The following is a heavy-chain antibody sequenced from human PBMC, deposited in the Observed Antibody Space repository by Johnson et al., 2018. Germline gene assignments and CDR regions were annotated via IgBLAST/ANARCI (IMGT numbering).Heavy chain of an antibody. CDR2: IYYSGST. CDR1: GGSISSYY. D-gene: IGHD3-3*01. Sequence: QVQLQESGPGLVKPSETLSLTCTVSGGSISSYYWSWIRQPPGKGLEWIGYIYYSGSTNYNPSLKSRVTISVDTSKNQFSLKLSSVTAADTAVYYCARADYDFWSGYYTAYYGMDVWGQGTTVTVSS. J-gene: IGHJ6*02. CDR3: ARADYDFWSGYYTAYYGMDV. V-gene: IGHV4-59*01.